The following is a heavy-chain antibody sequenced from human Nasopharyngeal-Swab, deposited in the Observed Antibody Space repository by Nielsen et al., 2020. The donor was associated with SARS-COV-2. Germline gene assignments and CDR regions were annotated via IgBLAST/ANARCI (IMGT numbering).Heavy chain of an antibody. D-gene: IGHD2-8*01. V-gene: IGHV1-8*01. CDR3: ARGVMGGRFDP. Sequence: ASVKVSCKASGYSFTEYDLNWVRQATGQGLEWMGWMNPRSGDADYAQKFQGRDIMTRDTSTSTAYMELSSLRSEDTAVYYCARGVMGGRFDPWGQGTLVTVSS. J-gene: IGHJ5*02. CDR2: MNPRSGDA. CDR1: GYSFTEYD.